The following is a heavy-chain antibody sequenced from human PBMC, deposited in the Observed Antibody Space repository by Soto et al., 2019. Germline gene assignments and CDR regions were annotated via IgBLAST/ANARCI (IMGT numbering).Heavy chain of an antibody. V-gene: IGHV3-30-3*01. J-gene: IGHJ4*02. CDR1: GFTFSSYA. CDR2: ISYDGGDK. D-gene: IGHD2-15*01. Sequence: QVQLVESGGGVVQPGRSLRLSCAASGFTFSSYAMHWVRQAPGKGLEWVAVISYDGGDKYYADSVKGRFTISRDNSKNTLFLQMNSVRPEDTAVYYCARDHCRGGTCAFTYWGQGTLVTVSS. CDR3: ARDHCRGGTCAFTY.